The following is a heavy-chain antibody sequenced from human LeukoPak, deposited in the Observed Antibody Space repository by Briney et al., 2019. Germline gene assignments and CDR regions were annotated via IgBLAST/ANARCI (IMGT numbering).Heavy chain of an antibody. Sequence: GGSLRLSCAASGFTFSSYAMSWVRQAPGKGLEWVSAISGSGGSTYYADSVKGRFTISRDNSKNTLYLQMNSLRAEDTAVYYCARKTPRSRDGHNYYYYYGMDVWGQGTTVTVSS. V-gene: IGHV3-23*01. CDR1: GFTFSSYA. CDR2: ISGSGGST. CDR3: ARKTPRSRDGHNYYYYYGMDV. D-gene: IGHD5-24*01. J-gene: IGHJ6*02.